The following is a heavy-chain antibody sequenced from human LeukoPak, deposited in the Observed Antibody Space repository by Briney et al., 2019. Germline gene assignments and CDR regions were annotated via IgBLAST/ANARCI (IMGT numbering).Heavy chain of an antibody. CDR1: GYTFSNYD. D-gene: IGHD2-2*01. CDR3: ARDFEGYCSSTSCHPGDY. CDR2: ISAYNGNT. Sequence: ASVKVSCKASGYTFSNYDITWVRQAPGQGLEWMGWISAYNGNTNYAQKLQGRVTMTTDTSTSTAYMELRSLRSDDTAVYYCARDFEGYCSSTSCHPGDYWGQGTLVTVSS. V-gene: IGHV1-18*01. J-gene: IGHJ4*02.